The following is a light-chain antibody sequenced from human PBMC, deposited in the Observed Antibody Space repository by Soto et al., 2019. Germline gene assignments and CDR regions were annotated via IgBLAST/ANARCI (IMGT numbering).Light chain of an antibody. V-gene: IGKV3-20*01. CDR1: QSVSSSY. J-gene: IGKJ2*01. CDR3: QQYGSSPRMYT. CDR2: GAS. Sequence: EIVLTQSPGTLSLSPGERATLSCRASQSVSSSYLAWYQQKPGQAPRLLINGASSRATGIPDRFSGSGSGTDFTLNISRLEPEDFAGYYCQQYGSSPRMYTFGQGTKLEIK.